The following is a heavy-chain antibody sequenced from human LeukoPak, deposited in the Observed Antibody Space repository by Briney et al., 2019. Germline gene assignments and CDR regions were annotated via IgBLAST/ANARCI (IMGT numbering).Heavy chain of an antibody. V-gene: IGHV4-59*01. J-gene: IGHJ4*02. Sequence: SETLSLTCAVYGGSFSGYYWSWIRQPPGKGLEWIGYIYYSGSTNYNPSLKSRVTISVDTSKNQFSLKLSSVTAADTAVYYCARVDSSNWYEYRGYFDYWGQGTLVTVSS. CDR3: ARVDSSNWYEYRGYFDY. D-gene: IGHD6-13*01. CDR2: IYYSGST. CDR1: GGSFSGYY.